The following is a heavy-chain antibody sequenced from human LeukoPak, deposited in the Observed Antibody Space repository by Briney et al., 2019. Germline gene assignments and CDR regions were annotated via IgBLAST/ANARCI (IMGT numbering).Heavy chain of an antibody. V-gene: IGHV4-61*02. D-gene: IGHD2-8*01. J-gene: IGHJ6*03. CDR2: IYTSGST. Sequence: SETLSLTCTVSGGSINSGTYYWSWIRQPAGKGLEWIGRIYTSGSTNYNPSLKSRVTISVDTSKNQFSLKLSSVTAADTAVYYCARDHPTPNAGYMDVWGRGTTVTVSS. CDR1: GGSINSGTYY. CDR3: ARDHPTPNAGYMDV.